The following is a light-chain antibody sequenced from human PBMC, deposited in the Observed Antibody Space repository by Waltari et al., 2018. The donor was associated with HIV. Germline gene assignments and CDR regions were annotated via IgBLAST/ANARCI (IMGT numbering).Light chain of an antibody. CDR3: SSYGDSLRVL. J-gene: IGLJ2*01. V-gene: IGLV2-8*01. Sequence: QSALTQPPSASGSLGQSVTISCTGSSSDIGAYDYVSWFQQHPHSAPKLLIYEVTRRPSTVSDRFSGSRSGYTAFLTVAGLQPDDEATYFCSSYGDSLRVLFGGGTNVTVL. CDR1: SSDIGAYDY. CDR2: EVT.